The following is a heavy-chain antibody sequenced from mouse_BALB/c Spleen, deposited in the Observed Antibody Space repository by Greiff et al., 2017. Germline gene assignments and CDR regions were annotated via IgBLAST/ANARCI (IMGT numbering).Heavy chain of an antibody. D-gene: IGHD1-1*02. J-gene: IGHJ1*01. CDR3: ARHGWLGGYFDV. V-gene: IGHV5-12-1*01. CDR2: ISSGGGST. CDR1: GFAFSSYD. Sequence: EVKLMESGGGLVKPGGSLKLSCAASGFAFSSYDMSWVRQTPEKRLEWVAYISSGGGSTYYPDTVKGRFTISRDNAKNTLYLQMSSLKSEDTAMYYCARHGWLGGYFDVWGAGTTVTVSS.